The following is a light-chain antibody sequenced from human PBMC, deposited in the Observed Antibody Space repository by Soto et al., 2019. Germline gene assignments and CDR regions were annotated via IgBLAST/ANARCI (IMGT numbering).Light chain of an antibody. CDR2: KAS. V-gene: IGKV1-5*03. CDR1: QSISSW. J-gene: IGKJ1*01. Sequence: DVQMTQSPSSPSASVGDRVTITCRASQSISSWLAWYQQKPGKAPKLLIYKASSLESGVPSRFSGSGSGTEFILTISSLQPDDFATYYCQQYNSYSWTFGQGTKVDIK. CDR3: QQYNSYSWT.